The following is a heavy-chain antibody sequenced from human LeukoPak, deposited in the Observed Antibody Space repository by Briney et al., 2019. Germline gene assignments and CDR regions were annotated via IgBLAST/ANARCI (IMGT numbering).Heavy chain of an antibody. D-gene: IGHD6-6*01. J-gene: IGHJ5*02. CDR2: IYYSGST. CDR1: GGSISSSSYY. Sequence: SETLSLTCTVSGGSISSSSYYWGWIRQPPGKGLEWIGSIYYSGSTYYNPSLKSRVTISVDTSKNQFSLKLSSVTAADTAVYYCARVASIAARPVRFDPWGQGTLVTVSS. CDR3: ARVASIAARPVRFDP. V-gene: IGHV4-39*07.